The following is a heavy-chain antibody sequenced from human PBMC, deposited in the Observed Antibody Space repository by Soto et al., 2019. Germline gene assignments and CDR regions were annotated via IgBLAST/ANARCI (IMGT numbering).Heavy chain of an antibody. D-gene: IGHD5-18*01. V-gene: IGHV3-23*01. CDR1: GFTFSSYA. Sequence: GGSLRLSCAASGFTFSSYAMSWVRQAPGKGLEWVSAISGSGGSTYYADSVKGRFTISRDNSKNTLYLQMNSLRAEDTAVYYCAKGVKGERDTAMVIDYWGQGTLVTVSS. CDR2: ISGSGGST. J-gene: IGHJ4*02. CDR3: AKGVKGERDTAMVIDY.